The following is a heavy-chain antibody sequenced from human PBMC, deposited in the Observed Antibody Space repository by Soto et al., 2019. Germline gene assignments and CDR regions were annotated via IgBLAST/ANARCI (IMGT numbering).Heavy chain of an antibody. D-gene: IGHD4-17*01. CDR1: GGSISSYY. CDR3: ASWTTVKTERFDDFDI. CDR2: IYYSGST. Sequence: QVQLQESGPGLVKPSETLSLSCTVSGGSISSYYWSWIRQPPGKGLEWIGYIYYSGSTNYNPSSKRRVTRAVETSKDPFSLKLCSVNAADTDVYYCASWTTVKTERFDDFDIWGQGTMATVSS. V-gene: IGHV4-59*01. J-gene: IGHJ3*02.